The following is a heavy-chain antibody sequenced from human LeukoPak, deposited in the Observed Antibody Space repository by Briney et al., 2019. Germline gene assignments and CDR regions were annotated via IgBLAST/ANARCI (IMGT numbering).Heavy chain of an antibody. J-gene: IGHJ3*02. V-gene: IGHV4-59*12. CDR3: ARAISSDTAYAFDI. CDR1: GGSISSYY. CDR2: IYYSGST. D-gene: IGHD6-19*01. Sequence: NPSETLSLTCTVSGGSISSYYWSWIRQPPGKGLEWIGYIYYSGSTYYNPSLKSRVTISVDTSKNQFSLKLSSVTAADTAVYYCARAISSDTAYAFDIWGQGTKVTVSS.